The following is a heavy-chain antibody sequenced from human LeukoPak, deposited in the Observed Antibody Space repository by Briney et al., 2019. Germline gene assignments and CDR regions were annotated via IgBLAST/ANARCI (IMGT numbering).Heavy chain of an antibody. V-gene: IGHV4-34*01. CDR3: ARGVGITMVRGVPKVNTEFDY. J-gene: IGHJ4*02. CDR2: INHSGST. CDR1: GGSFSGYY. D-gene: IGHD3-10*01. Sequence: MTSETLSLTCAVYGGSFSGYYWSWIRQPPGKGLEWIGEINHSGSTNYNPSPKSRVTISVDTSKNQFSLKLSSVTAADTAVYYCARGVGITMVRGVPKVNTEFDYWGQGTLVTVSS.